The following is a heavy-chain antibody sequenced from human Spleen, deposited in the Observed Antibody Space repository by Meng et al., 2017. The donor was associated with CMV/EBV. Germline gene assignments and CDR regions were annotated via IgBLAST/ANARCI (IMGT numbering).Heavy chain of an antibody. CDR2: ISYDGSNK. CDR1: GFTFSSYA. V-gene: IGHV3-30-3*01. Sequence: GESLKISCAASGFTFSSYAMHWVRQAPGKGLEWVAVISYDGSNKYYADSVKGRFTISRDNSKNYLYLQMNSLKIEDTALYYCARVGLGMDVWGLGTTVTVSS. D-gene: IGHD7-27*01. J-gene: IGHJ6*02. CDR3: ARVGLGMDV.